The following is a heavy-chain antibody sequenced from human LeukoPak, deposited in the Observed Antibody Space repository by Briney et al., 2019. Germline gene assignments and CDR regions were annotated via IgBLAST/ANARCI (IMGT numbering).Heavy chain of an antibody. D-gene: IGHD3-22*01. Sequence: SETLSLTCTVSGGSINGYYWSWIRQSPGKGLESLGYIYYTGSTNYNASLKSRVTMSVDTSRNQFFLRLSSVTAADTAVYYCARFSEYYHSSVHYLDYWGQGTLVSVSS. V-gene: IGHV4-59*01. CDR3: ARFSEYYHSSVHYLDY. J-gene: IGHJ4*02. CDR2: IYYTGST. CDR1: GGSINGYY.